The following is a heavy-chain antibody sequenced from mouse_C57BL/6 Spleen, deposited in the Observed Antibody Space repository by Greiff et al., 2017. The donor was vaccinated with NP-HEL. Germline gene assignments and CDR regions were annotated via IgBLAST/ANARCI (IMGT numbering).Heavy chain of an antibody. Sequence: VQLQQSGPELVKPGASVKISCKASGYAFSSSWMNWVKQRPGKGLEWIGRIYRGDGDTNYNGKFKGKATLTADKSSSTAYMQLSSLTSEDSAVYFCARGDYYGDYWGQGTTLTVSS. V-gene: IGHV1-82*01. CDR2: IYRGDGDT. D-gene: IGHD1-1*01. J-gene: IGHJ2*01. CDR1: GYAFSSSW. CDR3: ARGDYYGDY.